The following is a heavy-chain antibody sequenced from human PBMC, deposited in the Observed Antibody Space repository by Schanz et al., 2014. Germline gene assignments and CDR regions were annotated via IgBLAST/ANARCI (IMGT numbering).Heavy chain of an antibody. CDR3: AKDHPSSGWPAFDV. J-gene: IGHJ4*02. D-gene: IGHD6-19*01. Sequence: EVQLLESGGGLVQPGGSLRLSCTVSGFTVNNYAMNWVRQAPGRGLEWVSGITRQGTTYYADFVKGRFSISRDLSSNTLYLQMNSRRADDSAIYYCAKDHPSSGWPAFDVWGQGTQVTVSS. CDR2: ITRQGTT. V-gene: IGHV3-23*01. CDR1: GFTVNNYA.